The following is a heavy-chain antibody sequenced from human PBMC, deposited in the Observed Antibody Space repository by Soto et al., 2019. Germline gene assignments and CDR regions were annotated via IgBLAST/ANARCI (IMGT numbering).Heavy chain of an antibody. CDR1: GFTFSGYA. CDR2: ISGSGGST. D-gene: IGHD3-3*01. V-gene: IGHV3-23*01. CDR3: AKATYYDFWSGSGPFDY. Sequence: GGSLRLSCAASGFTFSGYAMSWVRQAPGRGLEWVSAISGSGGSTFYADSVKGRFTISRDNSKDTMYLQMHSLGAEDTAVYYCAKATYYDFWSGSGPFDYWGLGALVTVSS. J-gene: IGHJ4*02.